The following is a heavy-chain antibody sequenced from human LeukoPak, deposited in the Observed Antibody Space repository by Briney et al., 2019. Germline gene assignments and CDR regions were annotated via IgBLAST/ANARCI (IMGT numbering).Heavy chain of an antibody. CDR2: ISANTGKT. Sequence: ASVKVSCKASGYTFTNYGIAWVRQAPGQGLEWMGWISANTGKTDFAQKFQGRVTMTTDTSTSTVYTELRSLRSDDTALYYCARAGWYTSSSGACDNWGQGTQVTVSS. D-gene: IGHD6-6*01. V-gene: IGHV1-18*01. J-gene: IGHJ4*02. CDR1: GYTFTNYG. CDR3: ARAGWYTSSSGACDN.